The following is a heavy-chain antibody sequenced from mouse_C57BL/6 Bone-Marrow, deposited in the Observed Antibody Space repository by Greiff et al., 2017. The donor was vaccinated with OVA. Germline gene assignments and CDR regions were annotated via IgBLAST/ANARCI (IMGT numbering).Heavy chain of an antibody. Sequence: EVKLMESGGGLVKPGGSLKLSCAASGFTFSSYAMSWVRQTPEKRLEWVATISDGGSYTYYPDNVKGRFTISRDNAKNNLYLQMSHLKSEDTAMYYCARDLGFITTVVATPYFDYWGQGTTLTVSS. CDR1: GFTFSSYA. CDR3: ARDLGFITTVVATPYFDY. D-gene: IGHD1-1*01. J-gene: IGHJ2*01. V-gene: IGHV5-4*01. CDR2: ISDGGSYT.